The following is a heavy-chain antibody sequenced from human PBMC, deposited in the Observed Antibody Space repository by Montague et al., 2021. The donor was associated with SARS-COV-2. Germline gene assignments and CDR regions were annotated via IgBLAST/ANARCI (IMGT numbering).Heavy chain of an antibody. Sequence: SETLSLTCTVSGGSISRYYWNWIWQPPGKGLEWIAYIYYSGSTNYNPSLKSRVTISVDTSKNQFSLKLSSVTAADTAVYYCARSRENYNILTGYPYYFDYWGQGTLVTVSS. J-gene: IGHJ4*02. D-gene: IGHD3-9*01. CDR1: GGSISRYY. V-gene: IGHV4-59*01. CDR2: IYYSGST. CDR3: ARSRENYNILTGYPYYFDY.